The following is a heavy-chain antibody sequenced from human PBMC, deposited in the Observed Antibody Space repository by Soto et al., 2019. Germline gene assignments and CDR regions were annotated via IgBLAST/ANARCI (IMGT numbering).Heavy chain of an antibody. D-gene: IGHD3-10*01. CDR3: ARHGSGSYYNNWFDP. CDR2: INHSGST. V-gene: IGHV4-34*01. Sequence: ETLSLTCAVYGGSFNGYYWKWIRQPPGKGLEWIGEINHSGSTYYNPSLKSRVTISVDTSKNQFSLKLSSVTAADTAVYYCARHGSGSYYNNWFDPWSQGTLVTVSS. CDR1: GGSFNGYY. J-gene: IGHJ5*02.